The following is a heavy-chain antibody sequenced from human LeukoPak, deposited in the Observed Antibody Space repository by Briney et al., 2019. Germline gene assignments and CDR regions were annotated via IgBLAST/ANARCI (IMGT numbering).Heavy chain of an antibody. J-gene: IGHJ4*02. D-gene: IGHD3-22*01. Sequence: PSETLSLTCAVYGGSFSDYYWSWIRQPPGKGLEWIGEINHSGSTNYNPSLKSRVTISVDTSKNQFSLKLSSVTAADTAVYYCARRWAGLGYYYFDYWGQGTLVTVSS. CDR3: ARRWAGLGYYYFDY. CDR1: GGSFSDYY. V-gene: IGHV4-34*01. CDR2: INHSGST.